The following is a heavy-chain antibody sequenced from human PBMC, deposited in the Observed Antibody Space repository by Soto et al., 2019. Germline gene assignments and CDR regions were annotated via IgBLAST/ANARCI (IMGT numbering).Heavy chain of an antibody. CDR1: GGSISSGGYY. Sequence: QVQLQESGPGLVKPSQTLSLTCTVSGGSISSGGYYWSWIRQHPGKGPEWIGYIYYSGSTYYNPLLKRRVTISVDTSKEQFALKLSSVTAADTAVYYCASDVDYYYYYGMDVWGQGTTVTVSS. J-gene: IGHJ6*02. CDR3: ASDVDYYYYYGMDV. CDR2: IYYSGST. V-gene: IGHV4-31*03.